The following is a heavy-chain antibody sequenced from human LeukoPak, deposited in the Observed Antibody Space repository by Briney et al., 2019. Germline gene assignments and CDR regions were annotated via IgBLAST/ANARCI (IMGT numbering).Heavy chain of an antibody. D-gene: IGHD3-16*01. Sequence: PSETLSLTCTVSGGSISGHYWTWVRQPPGEGLEWIGQIHYSGKADYNPYLRSRITISVDTSKNQMSLKVTSVTAADTAVYYCARFGVDYDMDVWGQGTTVTVS. CDR1: GGSISGHY. J-gene: IGHJ6*02. CDR3: ARFGVDYDMDV. V-gene: IGHV4-59*11. CDR2: IHYSGKA.